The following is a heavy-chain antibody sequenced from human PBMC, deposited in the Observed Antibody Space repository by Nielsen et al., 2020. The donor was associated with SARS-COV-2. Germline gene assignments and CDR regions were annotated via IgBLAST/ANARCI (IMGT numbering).Heavy chain of an antibody. CDR2: IYYSGST. V-gene: IGHV4-39*07. D-gene: IGHD2-2*02. CDR3: ARELGYCSSTSCYTYYFDY. J-gene: IGHJ4*02. Sequence: SETLSPTCTVSGGSISSSSYYWGWIRQPPGKGLEWIGSIYYSGSTYYNPSLKSRVTISVDTSKNQFSPKLSSVTAADTAVYYCARELGYCSSTSCYTYYFDYWGQGTLVTVSS. CDR1: GGSISSSSYY.